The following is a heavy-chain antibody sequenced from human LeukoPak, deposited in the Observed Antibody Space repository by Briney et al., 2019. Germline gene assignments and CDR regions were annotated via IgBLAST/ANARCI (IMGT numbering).Heavy chain of an antibody. V-gene: IGHV3-23*01. Sequence: PGGSLRLSCAASGFTFSSYAMSWVRQAPGKGLEWVSAISGSGGSTYYADSVKGRFTISRDSSKNTLYLQMNSLRAEDTAVYYCAKDVYGEEYYFDYWGQGTLVTVSS. CDR2: ISGSGGST. J-gene: IGHJ4*02. D-gene: IGHD4-17*01. CDR1: GFTFSSYA. CDR3: AKDVYGEEYYFDY.